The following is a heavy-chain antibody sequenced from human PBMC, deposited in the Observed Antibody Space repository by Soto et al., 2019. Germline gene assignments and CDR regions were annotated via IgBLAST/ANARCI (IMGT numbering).Heavy chain of an antibody. Sequence: QVQLVESGGGVVQPGTSLRLSCAASGFTFTSSGLHWVRQAPGKGLEWVAGISYDGSKKYFADSVKGRFTISRDNPRSTLCLDMNSLRGDDTAIYYCAKTWFGEDNYGIDVWGQGTTVTVSS. V-gene: IGHV3-30*18. J-gene: IGHJ6*02. D-gene: IGHD3-10*01. CDR1: GFTFTSSG. CDR3: AKTWFGEDNYGIDV. CDR2: ISYDGSKK.